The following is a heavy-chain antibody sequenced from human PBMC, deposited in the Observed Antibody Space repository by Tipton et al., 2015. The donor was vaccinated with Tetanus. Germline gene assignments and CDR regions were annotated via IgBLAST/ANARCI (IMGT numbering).Heavy chain of an antibody. Sequence: SLRLSCAASGFTFSNAWMNWVRQAPGKGLEWVGRIKSKTDGGTTDYAAPVKGRFTISRDDAKNTLYLQMNSLQTKDTAVYYCTTDSGPWGDYDYGGGHLFDYWGQGTLVTVSS. D-gene: IGHD4-23*01. CDR2: IKSKTDGGTT. CDR3: TTDSGPWGDYDYGGGHLFDY. V-gene: IGHV3-15*07. J-gene: IGHJ4*02. CDR1: GFTFSNAW.